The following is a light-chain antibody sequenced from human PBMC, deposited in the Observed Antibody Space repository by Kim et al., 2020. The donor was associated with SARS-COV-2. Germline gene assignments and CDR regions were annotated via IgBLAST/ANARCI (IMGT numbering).Light chain of an antibody. V-gene: IGKV3-20*01. CDR1: QSVRSTH. Sequence: PGETATLAGRASQSVRSTHLAWYQHKPGQASRLLLYGPSNRVTGIPDRFTAGGSGTEFTLVINRLEPEDFAVYYCQQYGTSPYTFGQGTKLEI. J-gene: IGKJ2*01. CDR3: QQYGTSPYT. CDR2: GPS.